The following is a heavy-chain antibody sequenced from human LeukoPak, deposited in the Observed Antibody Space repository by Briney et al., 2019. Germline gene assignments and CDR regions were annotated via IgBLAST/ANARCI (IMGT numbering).Heavy chain of an antibody. CDR3: ARETAGGDYVPSLHDAFDI. J-gene: IGHJ3*02. Sequence: ASVKVSCKASGYTFTGYYMHWVRQAPGQGLEWMGWINPNSGGTNYAQKFQGRVTMTRDTSVSTAYMELSRLRSDDTAVYYCARETAGGDYVPSLHDAFDIWGQGTMVTVSS. CDR1: GYTFTGYY. V-gene: IGHV1-2*02. CDR2: INPNSGGT. D-gene: IGHD4-17*01.